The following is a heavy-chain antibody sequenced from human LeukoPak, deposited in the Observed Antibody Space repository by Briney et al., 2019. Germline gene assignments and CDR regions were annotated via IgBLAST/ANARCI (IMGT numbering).Heavy chain of an antibody. Sequence: PSETLSLTCAVYGGSFSGYYWSWIRQPPGKGLEWIGEINHSGSTNYNPSLKSRVTISVDTSKNQLSLKLSSVTAADTAVYYCARLYGSGVLCAFDIWGQGTMVTVSS. CDR3: ARLYGSGVLCAFDI. D-gene: IGHD3-10*01. J-gene: IGHJ3*02. V-gene: IGHV4-34*01. CDR2: INHSGST. CDR1: GGSFSGYY.